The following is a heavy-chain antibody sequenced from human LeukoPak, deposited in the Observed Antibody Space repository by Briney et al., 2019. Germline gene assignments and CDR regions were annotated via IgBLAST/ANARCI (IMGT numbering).Heavy chain of an antibody. V-gene: IGHV3-74*01. CDR1: GFTFSSYW. J-gene: IGHJ4*02. CDR3: VRAASCGGDCYYYFDS. CDR2: INSDGSRT. D-gene: IGHD2-21*02. Sequence: PGGSLRLSCAASGFTFSSYWMQWVRQPPGKGLAWVSHINSDGSRTRYADSVKGRFTISRDNAKNTLYLQMNSLRAEDTAVYYCVRAASCGGDCYYYFDSWGPGTLVTVSS.